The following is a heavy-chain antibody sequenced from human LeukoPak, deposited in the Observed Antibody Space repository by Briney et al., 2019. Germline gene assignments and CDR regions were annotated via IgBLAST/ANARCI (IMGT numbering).Heavy chain of an antibody. CDR2: ISRGGSPI. V-gene: IGHV3-48*03. D-gene: IGHD3-3*01. CDR3: TRVSWRGEIY. CDR1: GFTFSSYE. Sequence: GGSLRLSCAASGFTFSSYEMNWVRQAPGKGLEWVSSISRGGSPIYYADSVKGRFTTSRENAKKSLFLQMNSLRAEDTAVYYCTRVSWRGEIYWGQGTLVSVSS. J-gene: IGHJ4*02.